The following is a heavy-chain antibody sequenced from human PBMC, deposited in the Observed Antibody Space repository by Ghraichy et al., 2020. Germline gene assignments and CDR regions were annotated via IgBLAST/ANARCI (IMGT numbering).Heavy chain of an antibody. Sequence: ASVKVSCKVSGYTLNELSMDWVRQAPGKGLEWMGGFDPEHGETIYAQKFQGRVTMTEDTSTDTAYMELSSLTSEDTAVYYCATNRRSSFDYWGQGTLVTVSS. CDR1: GYTLNELS. CDR2: FDPEHGET. J-gene: IGHJ4*02. V-gene: IGHV1-24*01. CDR3: ATNRRSSFDY. D-gene: IGHD6-13*01.